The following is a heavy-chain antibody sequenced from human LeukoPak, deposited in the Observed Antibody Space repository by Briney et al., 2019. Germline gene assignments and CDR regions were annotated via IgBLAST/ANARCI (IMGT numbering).Heavy chain of an antibody. D-gene: IGHD6-19*01. CDR1: GGTISSYY. V-gene: IGHV4-59*08. CDR3: ARWYYSGWAFDY. CDR2: IHESGSS. Sequence: PPETLSLTCTDSGGTISSYYWNWIPPPPGKGLEWIGYIHESGSSKYNPSLKSRVTISVETSKSQFSLKLSSVTAADTAVYYCARWYYSGWAFDYWGQGTLVTGSS. J-gene: IGHJ4*02.